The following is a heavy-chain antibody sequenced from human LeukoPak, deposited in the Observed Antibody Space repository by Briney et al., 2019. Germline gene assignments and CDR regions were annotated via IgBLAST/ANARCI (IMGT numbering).Heavy chain of an antibody. CDR1: GFTFSGYG. D-gene: IGHD4-17*01. CDR2: IRYDGSRK. Sequence: GGSLRLSCAASGFTFSGYGMHWVRQAPGKGLEWVSFIRYDGSRKYYVDSVKGRFTISRDNSKKMLHLQMNGLRIEDTAVYYCAKGRLDYGDYGADHWGQGTLVTVSS. V-gene: IGHV3-30*02. CDR3: AKGRLDYGDYGADH. J-gene: IGHJ4*02.